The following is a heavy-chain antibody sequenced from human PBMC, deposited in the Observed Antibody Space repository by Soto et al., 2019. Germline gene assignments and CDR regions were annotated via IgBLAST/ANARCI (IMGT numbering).Heavy chain of an antibody. CDR2: MNPNSGNT. CDR3: ARVFSSPSLYWFDP. V-gene: IGHV1-8*01. D-gene: IGHD2-2*01. Sequence: QVQMEQSGAEVKKPGASVKVSCKASEYTFTSYDINWVRQATGQGLEWMGWMNPNSGNTGYAQTFQGRVIMTRNTSLSTAYMELTSLTSEDTAVYYCARVFSSPSLYWFDPWGQGTLVTVSS. J-gene: IGHJ5*02. CDR1: EYTFTSYD.